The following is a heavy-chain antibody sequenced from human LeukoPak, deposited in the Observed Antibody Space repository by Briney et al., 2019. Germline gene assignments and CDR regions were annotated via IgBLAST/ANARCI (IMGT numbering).Heavy chain of an antibody. V-gene: IGHV4-4*07. CDR3: AREARSGYEGFWSDP. CDR2: IYSTGTT. D-gene: IGHD5-12*01. Sequence: SETLSLTCTVSGGSMNQYYWSWIRQPAGKGLEWIGRIYSTGTTYYKPSLRSRVTMSVDTSHNQFFLKLNSVTAADTAVYYCAREARSGYEGFWSDPWGQGTVVTVSS. J-gene: IGHJ5*02. CDR1: GGSMNQYY.